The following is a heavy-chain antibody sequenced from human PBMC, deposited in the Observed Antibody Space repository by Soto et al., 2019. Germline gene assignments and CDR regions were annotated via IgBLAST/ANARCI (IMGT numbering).Heavy chain of an antibody. J-gene: IGHJ4*02. D-gene: IGHD6-6*01. CDR2: INPSGGST. Sequence: QVQLVQSGAEVKKPGASVKVSCKASGYTFTSYYMHWVRQAPGQGLEWMGIINPSGGSTSYAQKFQGRVTMTRDTSTSTVYMELSSLRSEDTAVYYCARDRVQLGPQYYFDYWGQGTLVTVSS. CDR1: GYTFTSYY. V-gene: IGHV1-46*01. CDR3: ARDRVQLGPQYYFDY.